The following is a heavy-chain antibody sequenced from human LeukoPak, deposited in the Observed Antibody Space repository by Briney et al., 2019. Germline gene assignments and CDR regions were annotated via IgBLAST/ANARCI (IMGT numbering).Heavy chain of an antibody. CDR2: ISGDSNYI. D-gene: IGHD1-26*01. CDR1: GFTFSRYS. Sequence: PGGSLRLSCAASGFTFSRYSMSWVRQAPGKGLEWVSSISGDSNYIYYADSVEGRFTISRDNSKNTLYLQMNSLRAEDTAVYYCARDSGSYSYLDYWGQGTLVTVSS. CDR3: ARDSGSYSYLDY. J-gene: IGHJ4*02. V-gene: IGHV3-21*01.